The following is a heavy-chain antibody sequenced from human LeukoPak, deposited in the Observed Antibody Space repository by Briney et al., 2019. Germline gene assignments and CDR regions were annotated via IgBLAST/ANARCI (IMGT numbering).Heavy chain of an antibody. CDR1: GFTFCSYG. Sequence: PGGSLRLSCAASGFTFCSYGMHWVRQAPGKGLEWVSSISSSSSYIYYADSVKGRFTISRGNAKNSLYLQMNSLRAEDTAVYYCARDKASGYFDYWGQGTLVTVSS. CDR2: ISSSSSYI. V-gene: IGHV3-21*01. J-gene: IGHJ4*02. CDR3: ARDKASGYFDY. D-gene: IGHD3-10*01.